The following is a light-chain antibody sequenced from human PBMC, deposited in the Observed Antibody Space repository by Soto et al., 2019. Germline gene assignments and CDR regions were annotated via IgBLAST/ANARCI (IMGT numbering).Light chain of an antibody. Sequence: EIVLTQSPVTLSLSPGERATISCRASQIIGTHLAWYQQKPDQAPRLLIYHASNRATGIPARFSGSGSGTDFTLTISSLEPEDFAVYYCQQRSGWTRTFGQGTKVEVK. J-gene: IGKJ1*01. V-gene: IGKV3-11*01. CDR1: QIIGTH. CDR3: QQRSGWTRT. CDR2: HAS.